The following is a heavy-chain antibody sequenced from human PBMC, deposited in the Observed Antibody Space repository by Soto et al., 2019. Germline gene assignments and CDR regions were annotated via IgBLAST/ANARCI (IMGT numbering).Heavy chain of an antibody. Sequence: QVQLVQSGAEVKKPGSSVKVSCKASGGTFSSYTISWVRQAPGQGLEWMGRIIPILGIANYAQKFQGRVTITADKSTSTAYMELSSLRSEDTAVYYCARGYYGEEGLAYWGQGTLVTVSS. D-gene: IGHD4-17*01. J-gene: IGHJ4*02. CDR2: IIPILGIA. CDR3: ARGYYGEEGLAY. V-gene: IGHV1-69*02. CDR1: GGTFSSYT.